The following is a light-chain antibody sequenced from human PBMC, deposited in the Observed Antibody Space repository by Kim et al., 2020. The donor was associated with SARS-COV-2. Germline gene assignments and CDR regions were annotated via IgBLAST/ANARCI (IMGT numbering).Light chain of an antibody. CDR1: SSDVCGYNY. Sequence: GQWITISCTGTSSDVCGYNYVSWYHQHPGKAPKLMIYDVSQRPSGVSTRFSGSKSGSTASLTISGLQAEDEADYYCSSYTSVSTVVFGGGTQLTVL. CDR3: SSYTSVSTVV. J-gene: IGLJ2*01. CDR2: DVS. V-gene: IGLV2-14*03.